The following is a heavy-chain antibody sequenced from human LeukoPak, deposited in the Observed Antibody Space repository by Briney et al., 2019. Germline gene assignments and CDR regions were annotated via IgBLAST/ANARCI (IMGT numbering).Heavy chain of an antibody. Sequence: SETLSLTCTVSGGSISSYYWSWIRQPPGKGLEWIGYIYYSGSTNYNPSLKSRVTISVDTSKNQFSLKLSSVTAADTAVYYCARATYCSGTSCYNGYFQHWGQGTLVTVSS. CDR1: GGSISSYY. D-gene: IGHD2-2*02. V-gene: IGHV4-59*01. CDR3: ARATYCSGTSCYNGYFQH. CDR2: IYYSGST. J-gene: IGHJ1*01.